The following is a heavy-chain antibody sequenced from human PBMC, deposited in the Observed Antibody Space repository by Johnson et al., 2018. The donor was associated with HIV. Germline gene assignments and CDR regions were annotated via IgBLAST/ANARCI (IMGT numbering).Heavy chain of an antibody. CDR2: ISYDGSNK. CDR3: AKTEDAFDI. Sequence: QVQLVESGGGLVKPGGSLRLSCAASGFTFSDYYMSWIRQAPGKGLEWVAVISYDGSNKYYADSVKGRFTISRDNSKNTLYLQMNSLRAEDTAVYYCAKTEDAFDIWGQGTMVTVSS. J-gene: IGHJ3*02. V-gene: IGHV3-30*18. CDR1: GFTFSDYY.